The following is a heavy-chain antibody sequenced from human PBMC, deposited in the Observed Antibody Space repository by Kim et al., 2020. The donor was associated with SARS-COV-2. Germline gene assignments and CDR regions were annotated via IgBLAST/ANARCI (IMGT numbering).Heavy chain of an antibody. J-gene: IGHJ4*02. V-gene: IGHV4-31*03. CDR1: GGSISSGNYY. CDR2: IYYSGST. Sequence: SETLSLTCTVSGGSISSGNYYWSWIRQHPGKGLEWIGYIYYSGSTYYNPSLKSRVTISVDTSKNQFSLKLSSVTAADTAVYYCARGGGGGGSCWGQGTLVTVSS. CDR3: ARGGGGGGSC. D-gene: IGHD2-15*01.